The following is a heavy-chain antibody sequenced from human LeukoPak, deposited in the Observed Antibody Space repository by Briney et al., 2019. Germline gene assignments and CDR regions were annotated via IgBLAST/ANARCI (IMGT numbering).Heavy chain of an antibody. Sequence: PSETLSLTCTVSGGSISSYYWSWIRQPPGKGLEWIGDIYYSGSTKYNPSLKSRVTISVDTSKNQFSLKLSSVTAADTAVYYCARHFPYYYDSSGLSAFDYWGQGTLVTVSS. D-gene: IGHD3-22*01. CDR1: GGSISSYY. CDR2: IYYSGST. J-gene: IGHJ4*02. CDR3: ARHFPYYYDSSGLSAFDY. V-gene: IGHV4-59*08.